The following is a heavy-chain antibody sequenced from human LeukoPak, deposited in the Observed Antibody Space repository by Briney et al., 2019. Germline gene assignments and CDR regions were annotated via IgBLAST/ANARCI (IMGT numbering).Heavy chain of an antibody. Sequence: SETLSLTCAVYGGSFSGYYWSWIRQPPGKGLEWIGEINHSGSTNYNPSLKSRVTISVDTSKNQFSLKLSSVTAADTAVYYCAKVRWGSDNALDSWGQGTLVTGSS. CDR2: INHSGST. CDR3: AKVRWGSDNALDS. D-gene: IGHD3-16*01. V-gene: IGHV4-34*01. J-gene: IGHJ4*02. CDR1: GGSFSGYY.